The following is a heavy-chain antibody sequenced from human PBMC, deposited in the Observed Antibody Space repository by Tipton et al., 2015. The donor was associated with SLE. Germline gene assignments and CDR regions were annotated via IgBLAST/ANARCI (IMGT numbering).Heavy chain of an antibody. CDR1: GGSLNTYY. Sequence: TLSLTCTVSGGSLNTYYLTWIRQPPGKGLEWFGDMYYSGSTSYNPPLKSRVTISVDTSNYPFSLNLRPVTAADTAVYYCARGTYYYESSGYNGYYHYYMDVWGRGTAVTVSS. V-gene: IGHV4-59*01. CDR3: ARGTYYYESSGYNGYYHYYMDV. D-gene: IGHD3-22*01. J-gene: IGHJ6*03. CDR2: MYYSGST.